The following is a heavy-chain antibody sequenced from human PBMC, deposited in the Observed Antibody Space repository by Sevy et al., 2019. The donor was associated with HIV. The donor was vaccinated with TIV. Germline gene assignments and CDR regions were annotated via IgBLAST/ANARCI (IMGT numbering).Heavy chain of an antibody. J-gene: IGHJ4*02. CDR3: AKGGRSYGDSYFDH. Sequence: GGSLRLSCAASGFTFSISAMTWVRQAPGKGLERVSVISGSGNSAYYADSVKGRFTISRDNSKNTLSLQMNSLRAEDTAVYYCAKGGRSYGDSYFDHWGQGTLVTVSS. V-gene: IGHV3-23*01. D-gene: IGHD5-18*01. CDR2: ISGSGNSA. CDR1: GFTFSISA.